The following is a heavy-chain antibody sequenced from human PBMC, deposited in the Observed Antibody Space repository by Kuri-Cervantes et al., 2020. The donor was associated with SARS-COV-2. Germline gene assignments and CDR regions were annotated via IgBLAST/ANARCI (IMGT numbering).Heavy chain of an antibody. CDR1: GFRFTTYW. D-gene: IGHD1-26*01. V-gene: IGHV5-51*01. Sequence: GESLKISCKGSGFRFTTYWIGWVRQMPGKGLEWMAIIYPTDSDTRYSPSFQSQVTISADKSISTAYLQWSSLKASDSAMYYCARTRGSYYTDAFDLWGQGTMVTVSS. J-gene: IGHJ3*01. CDR3: ARTRGSYYTDAFDL. CDR2: IYPTDSDT.